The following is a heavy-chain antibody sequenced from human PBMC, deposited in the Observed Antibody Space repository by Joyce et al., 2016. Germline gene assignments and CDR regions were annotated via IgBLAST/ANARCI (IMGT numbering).Heavy chain of an antibody. J-gene: IGHJ4*02. CDR1: GFTFSSYG. CDR2: IWSEGSNK. Sequence: QVQLVASGGGVVQPGRSLRVSCAACGFTFSSYGRHWVRQAPGKGLAWVEIIWSEGSNKYYADSVQGRFTISRDNSNNTLYLQMNGLRAEDTAVYYCARDRYDYIWGTYRLDYWGQGTLVTVSS. D-gene: IGHD3-16*02. CDR3: ARDRYDYIWGTYRLDY. V-gene: IGHV3-33*01.